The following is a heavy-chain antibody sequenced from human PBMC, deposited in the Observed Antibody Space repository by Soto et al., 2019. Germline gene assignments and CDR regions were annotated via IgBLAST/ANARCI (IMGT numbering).Heavy chain of an antibody. CDR1: GDSITSGDYY. CDR2: IYYIENT. V-gene: IGHV4-30-4*01. CDR3: ATAPLTALTVVKEVFDI. D-gene: IGHD2-15*01. J-gene: IGHJ3*02. Sequence: SETLSLTCTVSGDSITSGDYYWNWIRQSPGKGLEWIGSIYYIENTDYNPSLKSRLIISVDTTKNQFSLKLSSVTAADTAVYYCATAPLTALTVVKEVFDIWGPGTMVTVSS.